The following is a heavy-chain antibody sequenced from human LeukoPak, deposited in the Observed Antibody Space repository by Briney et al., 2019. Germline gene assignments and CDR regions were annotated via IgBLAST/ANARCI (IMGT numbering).Heavy chain of an antibody. CDR1: GFTFSSYA. Sequence: SGGSLRLSCAASGFTFSSYAMSWVRQAPGKGLEWVSAISGSGGSTYYADSVKGRFTISKDNSKNTVDLQMSSLRVDDTAVYYCAAENGGRVVGDDPFDIWGQGTMVTVSA. J-gene: IGHJ3*02. CDR3: AAENGGRVVGDDPFDI. CDR2: ISGSGGST. D-gene: IGHD3-22*01. V-gene: IGHV3-23*01.